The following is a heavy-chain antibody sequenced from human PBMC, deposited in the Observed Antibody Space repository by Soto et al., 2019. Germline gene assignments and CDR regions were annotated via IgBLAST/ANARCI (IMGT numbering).Heavy chain of an antibody. Sequence: SSETLSLTCTVSGGSISSYYWSWIRQPPGKGLEWIGYIYYSGSTNYNPSLKSRVTISVDTSKNQFSLKLSSVTAADTAVYYCARGVKLEPRPTLQGGFDPWGQGTLVTVSS. CDR1: GGSISSYY. V-gene: IGHV4-59*01. J-gene: IGHJ5*02. CDR3: ARGVKLEPRPTLQGGFDP. CDR2: IYYSGST. D-gene: IGHD1-1*01.